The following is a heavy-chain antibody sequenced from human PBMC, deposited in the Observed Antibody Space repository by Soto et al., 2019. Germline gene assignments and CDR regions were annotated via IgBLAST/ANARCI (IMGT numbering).Heavy chain of an antibody. D-gene: IGHD6-19*01. V-gene: IGHV3-49*03. CDR3: AKDFIAVAGYFDY. CDR1: GFTFGDYA. Sequence: GGSLRLSCTASGFTFGDYAMSWFRQAPGKGLEWVGFIRSKAYGGTTEYAASVKGRFTISRDDSKSIAYLQMNSLRAEDTAVYYCAKDFIAVAGYFDYWGQGTLVTVSS. CDR2: IRSKAYGGTT. J-gene: IGHJ4*02.